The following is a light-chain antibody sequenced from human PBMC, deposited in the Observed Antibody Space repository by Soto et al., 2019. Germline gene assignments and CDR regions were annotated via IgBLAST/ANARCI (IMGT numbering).Light chain of an antibody. CDR2: DAS. Sequence: ETMMTQSPSTLSVSLGERATLSCRASQSLRSRLAWYQQKPGQAPRLLIYDASSWATGIPDRFSGSGSGTDFTLTISRLEPEDFAVYYCQQYGNSRGTFGQGTKVDNK. J-gene: IGKJ1*01. CDR1: QSLRSR. V-gene: IGKV3-20*01. CDR3: QQYGNSRGT.